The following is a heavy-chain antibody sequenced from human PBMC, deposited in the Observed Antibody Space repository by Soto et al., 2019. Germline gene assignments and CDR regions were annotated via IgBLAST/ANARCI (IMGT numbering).Heavy chain of an antibody. J-gene: IGHJ6*02. Sequence: SVKVSCKASGGTFSSYAISWVRQAPGQGLEWMGGIIPLFGTANYAQKFQGRVTITADESTSTAYMELSRLRSEDTAVYYCASGGVATIGLEMWGGYYYYYYGMDFWGQGTTVTVSS. CDR1: GGTFSSYA. CDR2: IIPLFGTA. CDR3: ASGGVATIGLEMWGGYYYYYYGMDF. D-gene: IGHD5-12*01. V-gene: IGHV1-69*13.